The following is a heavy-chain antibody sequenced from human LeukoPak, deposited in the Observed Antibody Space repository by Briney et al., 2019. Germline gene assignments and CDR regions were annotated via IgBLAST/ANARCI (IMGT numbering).Heavy chain of an antibody. CDR1: GYSFTSYC. Sequence: GESLKISCKVSGYSFTSYCIGWVRQMPGKGLESMGIIYPGDSGPTYSPSFQGQVTISVDKSINTAYLQWSSLQASDTAMYYCGMSGDRVPLQDDVFDVWGQGTMVTVST. CDR2: IYPGDSGP. CDR3: GMSGDRVPLQDDVFDV. V-gene: IGHV5-51*01. J-gene: IGHJ3*01. D-gene: IGHD1-26*01.